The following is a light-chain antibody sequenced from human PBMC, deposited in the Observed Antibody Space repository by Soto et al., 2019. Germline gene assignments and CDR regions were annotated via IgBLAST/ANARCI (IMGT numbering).Light chain of an antibody. CDR2: KAS. V-gene: IGKV1-5*03. Sequence: DMQMTQSPSTLSASVGDRVTITCRASQSISSWLGWYQQKPGKAPKLLIYKASSLESGVPSRFSGSGSGTEFTLTISSLQPDDFATYYCQHQATFGQGTKV. CDR1: QSISSW. CDR3: QHQAT. J-gene: IGKJ1*01.